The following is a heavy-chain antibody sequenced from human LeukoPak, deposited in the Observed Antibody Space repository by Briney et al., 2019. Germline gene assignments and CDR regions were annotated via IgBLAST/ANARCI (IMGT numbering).Heavy chain of an antibody. D-gene: IGHD6-13*01. CDR1: GGSISSYY. Sequence: SETLSLTCTVSGGSISSYYWSWIRQPPGKGLEWIGYIYYSGSTNYNPSLKSRVTISVDTSKNQFSLKLSSVTAAGTAVYYCARTGAAGLDYWGQGTLVTVSS. J-gene: IGHJ4*02. V-gene: IGHV4-59*01. CDR2: IYYSGST. CDR3: ARTGAAGLDY.